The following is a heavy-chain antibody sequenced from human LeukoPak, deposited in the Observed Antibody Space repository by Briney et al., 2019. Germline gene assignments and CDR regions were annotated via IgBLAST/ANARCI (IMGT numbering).Heavy chain of an antibody. CDR3: ARASWVSDPDAVR. D-gene: IGHD3-10*01. J-gene: IGHJ4*02. CDR2: LRGNDET. CDR1: GISFRNYA. Sequence: GVSLRLSCAASGISFRNYAMSWVRQAPARGPEWVSSLRGNDETFYADSVKGRFTLSRDDSRNTVYLQLNNLRVEDTAIYYCARASWVSDPDAVRWGQGTQVTVSS. V-gene: IGHV3-23*01.